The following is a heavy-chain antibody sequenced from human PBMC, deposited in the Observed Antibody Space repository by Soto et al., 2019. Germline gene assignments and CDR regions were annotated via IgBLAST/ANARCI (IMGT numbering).Heavy chain of an antibody. V-gene: IGHV3-11*01. J-gene: IGHJ6*02. CDR1: GFSFSEHY. CDR3: ARGHYGLEV. CDR2: TTPSGGDT. Sequence: QAQLVAAGGGLVKPGGSLRLSCAASGFSFSEHYMRWIRQSPGKGFEWVSYTTPSGGDTFYTDSVKGRFTISRNNAMRSVDLQMNSLAVEDTAVYYCARGHYGLEVWGQGTTVTVSS.